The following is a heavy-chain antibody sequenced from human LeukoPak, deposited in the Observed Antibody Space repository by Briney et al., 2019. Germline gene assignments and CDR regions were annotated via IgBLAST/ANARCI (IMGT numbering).Heavy chain of an antibody. J-gene: IGHJ4*02. V-gene: IGHV4-34*01. CDR1: GGSFSGYY. CDR2: INHSGST. CDR3: ARGPHYYDSSGYYPT. Sequence: SETLSLTCAVYGGSFSGYYWSWIRQPPGKGLEWIGEINHSGSTNYNPSLKSRVTISVDTSKNQFSLKLSSVTAADTAVYYCARGPHYYDSSGYYPTWGQGTLVNVSS. D-gene: IGHD3-22*01.